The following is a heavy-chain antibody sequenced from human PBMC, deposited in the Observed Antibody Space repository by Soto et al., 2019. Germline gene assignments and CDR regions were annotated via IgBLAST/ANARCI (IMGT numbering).Heavy chain of an antibody. J-gene: IGHJ6*02. CDR3: ARFGYCTNGVCLPQYGMDV. D-gene: IGHD2-8*01. CDR1: GYSFSTYW. V-gene: IGHV5-51*01. Sequence: PGESLKISCKGSGYSFSTYWIGWVRQVPGKGLEWMGIISPGDSDTKYSQSFQGQVTISADKSISTAYLQWSSLKASDTAMYYCARFGYCTNGVCLPQYGMDVWGQGTTVTVSS. CDR2: ISPGDSDT.